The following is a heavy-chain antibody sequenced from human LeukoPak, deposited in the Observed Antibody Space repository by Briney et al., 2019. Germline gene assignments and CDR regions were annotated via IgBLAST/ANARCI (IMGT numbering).Heavy chain of an antibody. J-gene: IGHJ4*02. CDR1: GFTFSSYT. Sequence: GGSLRLSCAASGFTFSSYTMSWVRQAPGKGLEWVAVISYDGSNKYYADSVKGRFTISRDNSKNTLYLQMNSLRAEDTAVYYCAKGEGDYFDYWGQGTLVTVSS. CDR3: AKGEGDYFDY. V-gene: IGHV3-30*18. CDR2: ISYDGSNK. D-gene: IGHD3-16*01.